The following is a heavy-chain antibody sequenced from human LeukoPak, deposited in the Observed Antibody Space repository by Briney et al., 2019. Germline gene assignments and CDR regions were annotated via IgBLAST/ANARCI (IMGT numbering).Heavy chain of an antibody. CDR2: IYYSGST. D-gene: IGHD3-10*01. J-gene: IGHJ5*02. Sequence: PSETLSLTCTVSGGSISSYYWSWIRQPPGKGLEWIGYIYYSGSTNYNPSLKSRVTISVDTSKNQFSLKVTSMTAADTAIYYCARWGRGSGSFNWFDPWGQGTLVTVSS. CDR1: GGSISSYY. CDR3: ARWGRGSGSFNWFDP. V-gene: IGHV4-59*01.